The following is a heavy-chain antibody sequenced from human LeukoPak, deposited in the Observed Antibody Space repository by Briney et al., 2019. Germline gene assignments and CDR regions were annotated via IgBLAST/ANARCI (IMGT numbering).Heavy chain of an antibody. CDR1: GFTFSSYW. CDR2: IKQDGSEK. J-gene: IGHJ1*01. V-gene: IGHV3-7*03. D-gene: IGHD5-12*01. Sequence: GGSLRLSCAASGFTFSSYWMSWVRQAPGKGLEWVANIKQDGSEKYYVDSVKGRFTISRDNSKNTLYLQMNSLRAEDTAVYYCARHNRLPEVYFQHWGQGTLVTVSS. CDR3: ARHNRLPEVYFQH.